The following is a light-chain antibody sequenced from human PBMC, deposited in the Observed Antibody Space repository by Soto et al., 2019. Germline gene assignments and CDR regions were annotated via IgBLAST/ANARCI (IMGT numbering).Light chain of an antibody. CDR3: QKYNSAPRT. J-gene: IGKJ1*01. V-gene: IGKV1-27*01. CDR1: QGISNY. CDR2: AAS. Sequence: DIQMTQSPSTLSASVGDRVTITCRASQGISNYLAWYQQKPGKVPKLLIYAASTLQSGVPSRFSGSGSGTDFTLTISSLQPEDVATYYCQKYNSAPRTLAQGTNVGIK.